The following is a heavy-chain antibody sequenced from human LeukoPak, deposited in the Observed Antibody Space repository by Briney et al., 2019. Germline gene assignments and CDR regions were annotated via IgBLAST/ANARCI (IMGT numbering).Heavy chain of an antibody. CDR2: IRYEGSDK. CDR1: GFTFSTSA. CDR3: AKDISGAAFDY. D-gene: IGHD1-26*01. J-gene: IGHJ4*02. V-gene: IGHV3-30*02. Sequence: GGSLRLSCAASGFTFSTSAMHWVRQAPGKGLEWVAFIRYEGSDKYYADSVKGRFTISRDNSKNALYLQMNSVRAEDTAVYYCAKDISGAAFDYWGQGTLVTVSS.